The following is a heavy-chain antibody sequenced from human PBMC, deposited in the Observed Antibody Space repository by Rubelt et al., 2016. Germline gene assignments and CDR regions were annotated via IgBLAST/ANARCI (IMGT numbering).Heavy chain of an antibody. J-gene: IGHJ4*02. CDR3: ARVTGGSSDY. Sequence: QVQLQQWGAGLLKPSETLSLTCAVYGGSFSGYYWSWIRPPPGKGLEWIGEINHSGRTNYNPSLKSRVPISVDTSKNQFSLKLRSVTAADTAVYYCARVTGGSSDYWGQGTLVTVSS. CDR1: GGSFSGYY. CDR2: INHSGRT. D-gene: IGHD3-16*01. V-gene: IGHV4-34*01.